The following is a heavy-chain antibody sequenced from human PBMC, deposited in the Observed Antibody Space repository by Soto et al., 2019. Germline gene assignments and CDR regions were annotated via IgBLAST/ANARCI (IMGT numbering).Heavy chain of an antibody. CDR2: IWYDGSNK. CDR3: ARDNPPYSSSWSYNWFDP. Sequence: GGSLRLSCAASGFTFSSYGIHWVRQAPGKGLEWVAVIWYDGSNKYYADSVKGRFTISRDNSKNTLYLQMNSLRAEDAAVYYCARDNPPYSSSWSYNWFDPWGQGTLVTVSS. CDR1: GFTFSSYG. J-gene: IGHJ5*02. D-gene: IGHD6-13*01. V-gene: IGHV3-33*01.